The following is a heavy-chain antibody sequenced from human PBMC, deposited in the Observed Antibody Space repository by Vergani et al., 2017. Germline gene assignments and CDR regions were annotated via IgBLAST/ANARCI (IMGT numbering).Heavy chain of an antibody. CDR3: ATRLYYYDSSGYQGGAFDI. J-gene: IGHJ3*02. CDR1: GGTFSSYA. Sequence: QVQLVQSGAEVKKPGSSVKVSCKASGGTFSSYAIGWVRQAPGQGLEWMGGIIPIFGTANYAQKFQGRVTITADKSTSTAYMELSSLRSEDTAVYYCATRLYYYDSSGYQGGAFDIWGQGTMVTVSS. CDR2: IIPIFGTA. D-gene: IGHD3-22*01. V-gene: IGHV1-69*06.